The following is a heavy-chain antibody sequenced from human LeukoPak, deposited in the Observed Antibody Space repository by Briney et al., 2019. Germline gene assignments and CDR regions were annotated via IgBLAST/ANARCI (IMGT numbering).Heavy chain of an antibody. CDR3: ARGGPPITMVRGVMDAAYYYYYMDV. V-gene: IGHV1-18*01. CDR1: GYTFSDYG. CDR2: ISGYNGNK. J-gene: IGHJ6*03. Sequence: GASVKVSCKTSGYTFSDYGISWVRQAPGQGPEWMGWISGYNGNKETAQKFQGRVTITADKSTSTAYMELSSLRSEDTAVYYCARGGPPITMVRGVMDAAYYYYYMDVWGKGTTVTVSS. D-gene: IGHD3-10*01.